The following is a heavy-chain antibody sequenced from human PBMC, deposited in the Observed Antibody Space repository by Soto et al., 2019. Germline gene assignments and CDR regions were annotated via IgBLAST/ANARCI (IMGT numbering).Heavy chain of an antibody. D-gene: IGHD4-17*01. Sequence: QVQLQESGPGLVKPSQTLSLTCTVSGGSISSGGYYWSWIRQHPGKGLEWIGYIYYRGSTYYNPSLKSRVTISVDTSKNQFSLKLSSVTAADTAVYYCARSNDYGDFSDAFDIWGQGTMVTVSS. V-gene: IGHV4-31*03. CDR2: IYYRGST. J-gene: IGHJ3*02. CDR3: ARSNDYGDFSDAFDI. CDR1: GGSISSGGYY.